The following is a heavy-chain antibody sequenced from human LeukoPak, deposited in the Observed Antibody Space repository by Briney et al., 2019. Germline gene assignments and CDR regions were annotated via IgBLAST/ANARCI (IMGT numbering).Heavy chain of an antibody. CDR1: GFTFDDYA. Sequence: GGSLRLSRAASGFTFDDYAMHWVRQAPGKGLEWVSGISWNSGSIGYADSVKGRFTISRDNAKNSLYLQMNSLRAEDTALYYCAKDMFLVPAAPFDYWGQGTLVTVSS. CDR2: ISWNSGSI. CDR3: AKDMFLVPAAPFDY. D-gene: IGHD2-2*01. V-gene: IGHV3-9*01. J-gene: IGHJ4*02.